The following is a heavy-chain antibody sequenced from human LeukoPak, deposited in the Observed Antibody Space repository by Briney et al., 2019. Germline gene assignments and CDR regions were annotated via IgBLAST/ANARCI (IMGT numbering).Heavy chain of an antibody. V-gene: IGHV4-39*01. J-gene: IGHJ4*02. Sequence: MTSETLSLTCTVSGGSISSSSYYWGWIRRPPGKGLEWIGSLYYSGSTYYNPSLKSRVTISVDTSNNHFSRKLSSVTAADTAVDYCTRQGSLGTSGYDYWGQGTLVTVSS. D-gene: IGHD1-7*01. CDR3: TRQGSLGTSGYDY. CDR1: GGSISSSSYY. CDR2: LYYSGST.